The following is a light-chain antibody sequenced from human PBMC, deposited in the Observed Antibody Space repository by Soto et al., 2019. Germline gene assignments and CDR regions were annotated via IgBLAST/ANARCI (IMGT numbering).Light chain of an antibody. CDR2: KTS. J-gene: IGKJ1*01. CDR3: QQYNTYSPT. Sequence: DTQMTQSPSTLSASVGDRVTITCRASQSISTSMAWYQQRPGTAPKLLIYKTSTLESGVPSRFSGSGSGTESTLTISSLQPDDFATYYCQQYNTYSPTFGQGTKVEVK. CDR1: QSISTS. V-gene: IGKV1-5*03.